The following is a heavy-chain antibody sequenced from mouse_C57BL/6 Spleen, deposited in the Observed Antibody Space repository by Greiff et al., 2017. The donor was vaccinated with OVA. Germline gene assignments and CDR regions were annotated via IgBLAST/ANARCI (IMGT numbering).Heavy chain of an antibody. Sequence: EVNLVESGEGLVKPGGSLKLSCAASGFTFSSYAMSWVRQTPAKRLEWVAYISSGGDYIYYAATVKGRFTISRDTARNTLYLQMSSLKSEDTAMYYCTRDLMVTTRGAMDYWGQGTSVTVSS. J-gene: IGHJ4*01. V-gene: IGHV5-9-1*02. CDR1: GFTFSSYA. D-gene: IGHD2-2*01. CDR3: TRDLMVTTRGAMDY. CDR2: ISSGGDYI.